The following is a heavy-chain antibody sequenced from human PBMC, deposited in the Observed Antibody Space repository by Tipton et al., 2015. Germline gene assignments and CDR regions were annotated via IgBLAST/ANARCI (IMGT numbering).Heavy chain of an antibody. J-gene: IGHJ5*02. Sequence: SLRLSCAASGFTLSSYALSWVRQAPGKGLEWVSTISSSDISTYYADSVKGRFTISRDNSKNTLDLQMNSLRAEDTAVYYCAKDSLWWFDPWGQGTLVTVSS. CDR3: AKDSLWWFDP. V-gene: IGHV3-23*01. CDR2: ISSSDIST. CDR1: GFTLSSYA.